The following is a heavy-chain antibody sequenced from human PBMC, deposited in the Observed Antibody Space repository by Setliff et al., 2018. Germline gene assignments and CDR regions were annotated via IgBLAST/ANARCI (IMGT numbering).Heavy chain of an antibody. CDR2: INSDESRT. CDR3: ARSAVAVPGQFYFDN. Sequence: GGSLRLSCASSGFSFSSNWTHWVRQGPGKGLVWVSRINSDESRTNYAGSVKGRFTISRDNSENTLYLQMNSLRTEDTAVYYCARSAVAVPGQFYFDNWGQGTQVTVSS. V-gene: IGHV3-74*01. D-gene: IGHD6-19*01. J-gene: IGHJ4*02. CDR1: GFSFSSNW.